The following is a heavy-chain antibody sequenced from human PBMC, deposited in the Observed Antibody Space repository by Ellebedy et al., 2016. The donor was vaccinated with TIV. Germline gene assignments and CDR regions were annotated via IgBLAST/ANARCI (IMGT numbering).Heavy chain of an antibody. CDR2: IYPGDSDT. CDR1: GYSFTNYW. J-gene: IGHJ5*02. V-gene: IGHV5-51*01. D-gene: IGHD1-14*01. CDR3: ARGMTGSSYWFDP. Sequence: GESLKISCKGSGYSFTNYWIGWVRQMPGKGLEWMGIIYPGDSDTRYSPSFQGLVTISVDKSISTAYLQWSSLKASGTATYYCARGMTGSSYWFDPWGQGTLVTVSS.